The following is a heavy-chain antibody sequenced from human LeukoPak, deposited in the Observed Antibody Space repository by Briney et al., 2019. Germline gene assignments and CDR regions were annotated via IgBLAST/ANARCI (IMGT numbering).Heavy chain of an antibody. V-gene: IGHV3-66*02. J-gene: IGHJ6*03. CDR2: IYSGGST. CDR3: ARQYSSGYYYYMDV. D-gene: IGHD2-15*01. Sequence: GGSLRLSCAASGFTVSSNYMSWVRQAPGKGLEWVSVIYSGGSTYCADSVKGRFTISRDNSKNTLYLQMNSLRAEDTAVYYCARQYSSGYYYYMDVWGKGTTVTVSS. CDR1: GFTVSSNY.